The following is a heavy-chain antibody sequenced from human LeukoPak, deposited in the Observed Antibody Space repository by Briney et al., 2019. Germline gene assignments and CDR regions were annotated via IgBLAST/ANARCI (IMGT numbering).Heavy chain of an antibody. CDR1: GFTFGSYW. J-gene: IGHJ5*02. V-gene: IGHV3-74*01. CDR2: IDRDGRST. D-gene: IGHD3-16*01. Sequence: PGGSLRLSCAASGFTFGSYWMHWVRQAPGKGLVWVSHIDRDGRSTNYAGSVKGQFTISRDDARNTLFLQMNSLRVEDTAVYYCARDRGSTNWFDPWGQGTLVTVSS. CDR3: ARDRGSTNWFDP.